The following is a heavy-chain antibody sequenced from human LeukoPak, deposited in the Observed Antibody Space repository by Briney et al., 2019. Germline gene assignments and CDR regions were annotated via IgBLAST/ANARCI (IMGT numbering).Heavy chain of an antibody. D-gene: IGHD3-22*01. Sequence: ASVKVSCKASGGTFSSYAISWVRQAPGQGLEWMGWINPNSGGTNYAQKFQGRVTMTRDTSISTAYMELSRLRSDDTAVYYCARVPSGYYFNRAFDIWGQGTMVTVSS. CDR3: ARVPSGYYFNRAFDI. J-gene: IGHJ3*02. CDR2: INPNSGGT. V-gene: IGHV1-2*02. CDR1: GGTFSSYA.